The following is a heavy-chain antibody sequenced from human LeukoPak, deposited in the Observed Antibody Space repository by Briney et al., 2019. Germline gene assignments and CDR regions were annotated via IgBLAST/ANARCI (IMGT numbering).Heavy chain of an antibody. CDR3: ARSQDYDILTGYSTYYYYYGMDV. D-gene: IGHD3-9*01. CDR2: IYYSGST. CDR1: GGSFSGYY. J-gene: IGHJ6*02. V-gene: IGHV4-59*01. Sequence: PSETLSLTCAVYGGSFSGYYWSWIRQPPGKGLEWIGYIYYSGSTNYNPSLKSRVTISVDTSKNQFSLKLSSVTAADTAVYYCARSQDYDILTGYSTYYYYYGMDVWGQGTTVTVSS.